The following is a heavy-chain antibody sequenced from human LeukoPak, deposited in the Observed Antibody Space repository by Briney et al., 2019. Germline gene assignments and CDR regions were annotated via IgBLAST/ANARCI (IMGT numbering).Heavy chain of an antibody. CDR3: ARHYSGSSGDNAFDI. CDR1: GGSISGYY. V-gene: IGHV4-59*08. CDR2: IHYSEGT. J-gene: IGHJ3*02. D-gene: IGHD3-10*01. Sequence: PSETLSLTCSVSGGSISGYYWSCIRQPPGKGPEWIGYIHYSEGTSYNPSLRRRVSMTVDTSKNQFSLYLNSVTAADTAVYYCARHYSGSSGDNAFDIWGRGTMVTVSS.